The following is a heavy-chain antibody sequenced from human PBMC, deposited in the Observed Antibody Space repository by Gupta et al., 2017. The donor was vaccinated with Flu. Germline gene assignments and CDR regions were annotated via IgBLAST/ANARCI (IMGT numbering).Heavy chain of an antibody. V-gene: IGHV1-18*01. CDR3: ARGEATRPGFDY. J-gene: IGHJ4*02. Sequence: QVQLVQSGVEVKKPGASVKVSCKTSGYTFTDYGVTWLRQAPGQGLEWVGWISAYEGSTQYAQKLQGRVTMTTDIPTNTGYMELRSLTYDDTAVYYCARGEATRPGFDYWGQGTLVSVSS. CDR2: ISAYEGST. CDR1: GYTFTDYG.